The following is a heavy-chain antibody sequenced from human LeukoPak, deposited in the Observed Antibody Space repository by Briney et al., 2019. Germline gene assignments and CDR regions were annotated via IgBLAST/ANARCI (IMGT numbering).Heavy chain of an antibody. V-gene: IGHV3-23*01. Sequence: GGSLRLSCAPSRFNLGSYAMSWVRQAPGKGLEWVSGISVSGGSTYYADSVKGRFTISRDNSKNTLYLQMNSLRAEDTAVYYCAKTYYDILTGYRVKNYYYGMDVWGQGTTVTVSS. D-gene: IGHD3-9*01. CDR1: RFNLGSYA. CDR2: ISVSGGST. CDR3: AKTYYDILTGYRVKNYYYGMDV. J-gene: IGHJ6*02.